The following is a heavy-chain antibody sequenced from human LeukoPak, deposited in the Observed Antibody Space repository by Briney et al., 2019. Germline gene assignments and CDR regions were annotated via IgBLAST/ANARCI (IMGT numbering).Heavy chain of an antibody. CDR1: GGSISPYY. D-gene: IGHD3-22*01. J-gene: IGHJ3*02. V-gene: IGHV4-59*01. CDR3: ACLTTADAFDI. CDR2: IYSSGTT. Sequence: PSETLSLTCSVSGGSISPYYWSWIRQSPGKGLEWIGYIYSSGTTNYNPSLKSRVTISVDTSKNQFSLRLSSVSAADTVVYYCACLTTADAFDIWGQGTMVTVSS.